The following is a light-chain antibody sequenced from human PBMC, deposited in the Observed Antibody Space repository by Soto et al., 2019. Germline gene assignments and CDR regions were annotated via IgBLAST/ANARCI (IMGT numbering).Light chain of an antibody. CDR2: AAS. CDR1: QSIDRY. V-gene: IGKV1-39*01. J-gene: IGKJ1*01. Sequence: DMQITQSPSSLSASVGDRVTITCRASQSIDRYLNWYRQKPGKAPELLIYAASTLQSEVPSRFSGSTSGTDFTLTISSLQPEDFATYYCQQSFSSPPWTFGQGTKVDIK. CDR3: QQSFSSPPWT.